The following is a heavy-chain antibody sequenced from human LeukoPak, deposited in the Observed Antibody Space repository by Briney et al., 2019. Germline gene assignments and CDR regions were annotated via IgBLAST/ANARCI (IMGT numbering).Heavy chain of an antibody. CDR1: GGSISSYY. CDR2: IYYRGGT. Sequence: SETLSLTCTVSGGSISSYYWSWIRQPPGKGLEWIGYIYYRGGTNYNPSLKSRVTRSVDTSKNQCSLKLSSVTAADTAVYYCARPLWYYRMDVWGQGTKVTVSS. J-gene: IGHJ6*02. D-gene: IGHD2-21*01. V-gene: IGHV4-59*01. CDR3: ARPLWYYRMDV.